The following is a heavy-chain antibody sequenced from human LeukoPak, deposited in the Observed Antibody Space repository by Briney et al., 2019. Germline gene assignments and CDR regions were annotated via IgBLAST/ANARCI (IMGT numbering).Heavy chain of an antibody. V-gene: IGHV3-7*01. CDR3: ARDRYYDSSGFDY. J-gene: IGHJ4*02. CDR2: IQPDGSEG. Sequence: GGSLRLSCAASGFTFSSTWMSWVRQAPGKGLEWVGNIQPDGSEGYPVDSVKGRFTISRDNAKNSLYLQMNSLRAEDTAVYYCARDRYYDSSGFDYWGQGTLVTVSS. CDR1: GFTFSSTW. D-gene: IGHD3-22*01.